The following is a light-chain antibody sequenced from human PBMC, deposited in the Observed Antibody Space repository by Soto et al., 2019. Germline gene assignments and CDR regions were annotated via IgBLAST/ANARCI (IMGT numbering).Light chain of an antibody. V-gene: IGLV1-44*01. CDR3: AAWDDSLNGRGV. J-gene: IGLJ3*02. CDR1: YSNIGSNT. Sequence: QSVLTQPPSASGTPGQRVTISCSGSYSNIGSNTVNWYQQFPGAAPKLLISTNNQRPSGVPDRFSGSKSGTSASLTITGLQSDDEAVYYCAAWDDSLNGRGVFGGGTKLTAL. CDR2: TNN.